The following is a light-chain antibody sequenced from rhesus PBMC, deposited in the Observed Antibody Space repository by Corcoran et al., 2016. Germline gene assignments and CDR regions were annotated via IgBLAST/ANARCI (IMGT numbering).Light chain of an antibody. CDR2: KAS. Sequence: DIQMTQSPSSLSASVGDRVTITCRASQGISSWLAWYQQKPGKARKLLIYKASSLQSGVPSRFSGSGAVTECTLTISSLQPEECATYYCQQYNSAPYSFGQGTKVEIK. CDR1: QGISSW. J-gene: IGKJ2*01. CDR3: QQYNSAPYS. V-gene: IGKV1-21*01.